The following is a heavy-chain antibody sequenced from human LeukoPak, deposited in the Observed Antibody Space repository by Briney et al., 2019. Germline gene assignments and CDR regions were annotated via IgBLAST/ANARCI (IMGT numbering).Heavy chain of an antibody. CDR1: GFTFSRYY. J-gene: IGHJ4*02. CDR2: INSDGRST. D-gene: IGHD6-13*01. Sequence: GGSLRLSCAASGFTFSRYYMHWVRQAPGKGLVWVSRINSDGRSTTHADSVRGRFTVSRDNAKNTLYLQMNSLKVEDTAMYYCTRVFVGDEYSSSGYWGQGTLVTVSS. CDR3: TRVFVGDEYSSSGY. V-gene: IGHV3-74*01.